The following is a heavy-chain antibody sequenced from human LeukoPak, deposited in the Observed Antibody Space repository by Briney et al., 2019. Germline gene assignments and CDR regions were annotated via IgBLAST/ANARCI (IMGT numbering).Heavy chain of an antibody. V-gene: IGHV3-9*01. CDR1: GFTFDDYA. J-gene: IGHJ4*02. CDR2: ISWNSGSI. D-gene: IGHD3-22*01. CDR3: AKDADSGYYYDSSGYRFDY. Sequence: PGGSLRLSCAASGFTFDDYAMHWVRHAPGKGLEWVSGISWNSGSIGYADSVKGRFTICRDNAKNSLYLQMNSLRAEDTALYYCAKDADSGYYYDSSGYRFDYWGQGTLVTVSS.